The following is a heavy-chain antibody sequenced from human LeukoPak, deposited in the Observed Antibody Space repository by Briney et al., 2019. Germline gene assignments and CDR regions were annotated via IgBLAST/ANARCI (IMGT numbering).Heavy chain of an antibody. V-gene: IGHV3-74*01. CDR1: GLAFSAYK. CDR3: VVGGSPGY. D-gene: IGHD2-15*01. CDR2: ISTDGYTT. J-gene: IGHJ4*02. Sequence: GGSLRLSCAASGLAFSAYKMHWVRQAPRKGLVWVSRISTDGYTTDYADFAQGRFTASRDNTKNTWSLEMNSLRAEDTAVYYCVVGGSPGYWGQGTLVTVSS.